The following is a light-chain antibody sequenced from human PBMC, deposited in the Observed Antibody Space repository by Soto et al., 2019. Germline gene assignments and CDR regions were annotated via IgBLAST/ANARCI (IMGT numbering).Light chain of an antibody. CDR1: QNIRSY. CDR2: AAS. J-gene: IGKJ2*01. V-gene: IGKV1-39*01. Sequence: DIQMTQSPSSLSASVGDRVTITCRASQNIRSYLNWYQLKSGKAPKLLIYAASSFQSGVPSRFSGSGSGTDFTLVISGLQPEDFATYSCQQTYTAPYTFGRGTQLEIK. CDR3: QQTYTAPYT.